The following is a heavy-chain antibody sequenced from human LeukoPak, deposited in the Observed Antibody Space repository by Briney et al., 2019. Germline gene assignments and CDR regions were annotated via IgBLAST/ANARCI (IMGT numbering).Heavy chain of an antibody. CDR2: IYPRDSDT. J-gene: IGHJ4*02. V-gene: IGHV5-51*01. D-gene: IGHD3-10*01. CDR3: ARHSDVIGAI. Sequence: PGESLKISCKASGYTFTHQWIGWVRPMSGSGLEWMGIIYPRDSDTIYSPSFQGHVTISADTSINTAYLEWSSLEASDTAIYYCARHSDVIGAIWGQGTMVTVCS. CDR1: GYTFTHQW.